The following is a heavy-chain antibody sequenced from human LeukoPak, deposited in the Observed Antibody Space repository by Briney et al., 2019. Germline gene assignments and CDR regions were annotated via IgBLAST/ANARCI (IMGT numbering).Heavy chain of an antibody. J-gene: IGHJ4*02. V-gene: IGHV1-2*02. Sequence: ASVKVSCKASGYTFTSYDINWVRQATGQGLEWMGWMNPNSGGTNYAQKFQGRVTMTRDTSISTAYMELSRLRSDDTAVYYCARETSVTFSFDYWGQGTLVTVSS. CDR3: ARETSVTFSFDY. CDR2: MNPNSGGT. CDR1: GYTFTSYD. D-gene: IGHD4-17*01.